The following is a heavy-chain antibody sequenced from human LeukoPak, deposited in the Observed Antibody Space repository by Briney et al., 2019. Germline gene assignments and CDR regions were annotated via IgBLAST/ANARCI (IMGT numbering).Heavy chain of an antibody. J-gene: IGHJ4*02. D-gene: IGHD5-18*01. Sequence: GASVKVSCKASGGTFSSYAISWVRQAPGQGLEWMGGIIPIFGTANYAQKFQGRVTITADESTSTAYMELSSLRSEDTAVYYCARGGVSYDVRPGGYWGQGTLVTVSS. CDR2: IIPIFGTA. CDR3: ARGGVSYDVRPGGY. CDR1: GGTFSSYA. V-gene: IGHV1-69*13.